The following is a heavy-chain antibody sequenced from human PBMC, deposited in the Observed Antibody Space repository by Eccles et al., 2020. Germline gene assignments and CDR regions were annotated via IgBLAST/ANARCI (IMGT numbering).Heavy chain of an antibody. CDR3: AKNFRSGFVDY. J-gene: IGHJ4*02. D-gene: IGHD2-21*01. Sequence: TISRDNSKNTLYLQMNSLRAEDTAVYYCAKNFRSGFVDYWDQGTLVTVSS. V-gene: IGHV3-30*02.